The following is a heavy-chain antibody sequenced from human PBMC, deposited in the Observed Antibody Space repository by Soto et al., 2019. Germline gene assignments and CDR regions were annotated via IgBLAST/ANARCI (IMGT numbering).Heavy chain of an antibody. J-gene: IGHJ6*02. Sequence: GESLKISCKGSGYSFTSYWISWVRQMPCKCLEWMGRIDPSDSYTNYSPSFQGHVTISADKSISTAYLQWSSLKASDTAMYYCARHHTEYYYGMDVWGQGTTVTVSS. CDR1: GYSFTSYW. CDR3: ARHHTEYYYGMDV. D-gene: IGHD5-18*01. CDR2: IDPSDSYT. V-gene: IGHV5-10-1*01.